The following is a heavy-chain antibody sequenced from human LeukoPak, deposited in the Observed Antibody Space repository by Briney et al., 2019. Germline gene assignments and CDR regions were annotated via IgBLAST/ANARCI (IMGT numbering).Heavy chain of an antibody. V-gene: IGHV1-2*02. J-gene: IGHJ1*01. Sequence: GASVKVSCKASGYTFTDYYIHWVRQGPGQGLEWLGWITLHSGDTHYAQKYQGRLTMTSDTSISTGYMELSRLQFDDTAVYYCAREGQLGLDNWGQGTLVTVSS. CDR3: AREGQLGLDN. D-gene: IGHD1-1*01. CDR2: ITLHSGDT. CDR1: GYTFTDYY.